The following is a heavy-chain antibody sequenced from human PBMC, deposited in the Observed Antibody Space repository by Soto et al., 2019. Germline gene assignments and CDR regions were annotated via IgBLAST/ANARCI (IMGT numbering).Heavy chain of an antibody. D-gene: IGHD6-13*01. CDR2: ISAYNGNT. Sequence: QVQLVQSGAEVKKPGASVKVSCKASGYTFTSYGISWVRQAPGQGLEWMGWISAYNGNTNYAQKPQGRATMTTDTSPTTANMQQRSVRSEDRALYYCARCEQQGLYGYGMEVWGKGTTVNVSS. V-gene: IGHV1-18*01. CDR1: GYTFTSYG. CDR3: ARCEQQGLYGYGMEV. J-gene: IGHJ6*04.